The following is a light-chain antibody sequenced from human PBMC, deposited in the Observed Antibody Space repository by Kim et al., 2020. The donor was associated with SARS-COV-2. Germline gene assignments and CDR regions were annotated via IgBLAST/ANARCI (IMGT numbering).Light chain of an antibody. CDR1: QSISSW. CDR2: KAS. V-gene: IGKV1-5*03. Sequence: ASVGDRVTITCRAIQSISSWLAWYQQKPGKAPKLLIYKASSLESGVPSRFSGSGSGTEFTLTISSLQPDDFATYYCQQYNSYPWTFGQGTKVDIK. CDR3: QQYNSYPWT. J-gene: IGKJ1*01.